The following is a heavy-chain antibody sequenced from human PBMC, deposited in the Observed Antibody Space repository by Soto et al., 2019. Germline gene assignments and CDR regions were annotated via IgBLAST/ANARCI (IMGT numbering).Heavy chain of an antibody. J-gene: IGHJ3*02. Sequence: SGPTLVKPTQTLTLTCTFSGFSLSTSGVGVGWIRQPPGKALEWLALIYWNDDKRYSPSLKSRLTITKDPSKNQVVLTMTNMDPVDTATYYCAHTRSPLDSSGDSYTPFDIWGQGTMVTVSS. CDR1: GFSLSTSGVG. CDR3: AHTRSPLDSSGDSYTPFDI. D-gene: IGHD3-22*01. CDR2: IYWNDDK. V-gene: IGHV2-5*01.